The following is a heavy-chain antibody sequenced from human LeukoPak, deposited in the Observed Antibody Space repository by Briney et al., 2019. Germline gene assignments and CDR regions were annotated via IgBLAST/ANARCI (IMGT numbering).Heavy chain of an antibody. D-gene: IGHD6-13*01. Sequence: GGSLRLSCAASGFTFSSYWMSWVRQAPGKGLEWVANIKQDGSEKYYVDSVKGRFTISRDNAKNSLYLQMNSLRAEDTAVYYCARVGDFYSSSRYAGYWGQGTLVTVSS. CDR1: GFTFSSYW. CDR2: IKQDGSEK. CDR3: ARVGDFYSSSRYAGY. V-gene: IGHV3-7*01. J-gene: IGHJ4*02.